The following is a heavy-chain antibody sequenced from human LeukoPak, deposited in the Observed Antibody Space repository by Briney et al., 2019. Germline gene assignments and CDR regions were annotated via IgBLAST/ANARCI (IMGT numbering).Heavy chain of an antibody. CDR3: ARGGTRGYSPVDY. Sequence: GGSLRLSCAASGFTFSSFWMNWVRQAPGKGLEWVANIKQDGSERNYVDSVKGRSTISRDNAKNSLFLQMNSQRVEDTAVYYCARGGTRGYSPVDYWGQGILVTVSS. CDR2: IKQDGSER. J-gene: IGHJ4*02. D-gene: IGHD5-18*01. V-gene: IGHV3-7*03. CDR1: GFTFSSFW.